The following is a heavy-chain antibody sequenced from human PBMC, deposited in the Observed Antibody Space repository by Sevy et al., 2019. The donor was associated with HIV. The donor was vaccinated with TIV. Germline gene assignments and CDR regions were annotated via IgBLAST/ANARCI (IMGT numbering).Heavy chain of an antibody. J-gene: IGHJ2*01. CDR3: AKRGNYDSRYWYFDL. V-gene: IGHV3-23*01. Sequence: GGSLRLSCEASGFTFSCCAMTWVRQTPGKGLEWVSTIGGSGTSTFYADSGRGRFIIPRDNSKNTLLLQMNSLRAEDTAVYFCAKRGNYDSRYWYFDLWGRGTLVTVSS. D-gene: IGHD3-22*01. CDR2: IGGSGTST. CDR1: GFTFSCCA.